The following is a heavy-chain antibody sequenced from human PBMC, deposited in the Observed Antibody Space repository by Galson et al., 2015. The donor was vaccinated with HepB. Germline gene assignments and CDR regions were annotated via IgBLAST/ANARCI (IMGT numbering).Heavy chain of an antibody. CDR2: IYHSGST. CDR1: GGSISSSNW. Sequence: ETLSLTCAVSGGSISSSNWWSWVRQPPGKGLEWVGEIYHSGSTNSNPSLKSRVTISVDMPKNQSSLKLTSVTAADTAVYYCTRRSDYSASPDYWGQGTLVTVSS. V-gene: IGHV4-4*02. D-gene: IGHD4-17*01. J-gene: IGHJ4*02. CDR3: TRRSDYSASPDY.